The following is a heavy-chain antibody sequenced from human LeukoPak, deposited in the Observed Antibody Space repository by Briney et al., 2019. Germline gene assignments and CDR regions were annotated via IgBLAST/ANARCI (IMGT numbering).Heavy chain of an antibody. V-gene: IGHV4-4*07. Sequence: PSETLSLTCTVSGGSISSYYWSWIRQPAGKGLEWIGRLYTSGSTNYNPSLKSRVTMAVDTSKNQFSLKLSSVTAADTAVYYCARSITMIVEDIWGQGTMVTVSS. CDR3: ARSITMIVEDI. CDR2: LYTSGST. J-gene: IGHJ3*02. CDR1: GGSISSYY. D-gene: IGHD3-22*01.